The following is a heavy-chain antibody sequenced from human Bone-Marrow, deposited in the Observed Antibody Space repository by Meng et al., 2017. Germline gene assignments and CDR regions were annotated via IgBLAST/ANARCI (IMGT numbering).Heavy chain of an antibody. CDR1: GFTFSSYA. CDR2: ISYDGSNK. V-gene: IGHV3-30*04. Sequence: GESLKISCAASGFTFSSYAMHWVRQAPGKGLEWVAVISYDGSNKYYADSVKGRFTISRDNSKNTLYLQMNSLRAEDTAVYYCAREWLSSGWYRGDLDYWGQGTLVTVSS. D-gene: IGHD6-19*01. CDR3: AREWLSSGWYRGDLDY. J-gene: IGHJ4*02.